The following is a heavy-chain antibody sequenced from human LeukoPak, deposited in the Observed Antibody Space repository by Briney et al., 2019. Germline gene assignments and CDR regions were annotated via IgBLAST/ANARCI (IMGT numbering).Heavy chain of an antibody. D-gene: IGHD3-10*01. Sequence: SQTLSLTCTVSGGSISSGSHYWSWIRQPAGKGLEWIGRIYTSGSTNYNPSLKSRVTISVDTSKNQFSLKLSSVTAADTAVYYCARDTYYYGSGSYYTGYYYYYMDVWGKGTTVTISS. J-gene: IGHJ6*03. CDR1: GGSISSGSHY. CDR3: ARDTYYYGSGSYYTGYYYYYMDV. V-gene: IGHV4-61*02. CDR2: IYTSGST.